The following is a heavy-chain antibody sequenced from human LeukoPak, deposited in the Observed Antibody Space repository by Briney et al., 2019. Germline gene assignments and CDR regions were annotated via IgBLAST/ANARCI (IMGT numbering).Heavy chain of an antibody. CDR1: GGSFSGYY. CDR2: INHSGST. J-gene: IGHJ5*02. Sequence: SETLSLTCAVYGGSFSGYYWSWLRQPPGKGLEWIGEINHSGSTNYNPSLKSRVTISVDTSKNQFSLKLSSVTAADTAVYYCARKQQLGPFDRWGQGTLVTVSS. CDR3: ARKQQLGPFDR. V-gene: IGHV4-34*01. D-gene: IGHD6-13*01.